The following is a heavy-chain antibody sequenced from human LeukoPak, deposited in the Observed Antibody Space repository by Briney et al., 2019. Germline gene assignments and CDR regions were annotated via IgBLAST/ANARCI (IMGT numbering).Heavy chain of an antibody. CDR1: GYTFSIYG. V-gene: IGHV3-21*01. D-gene: IGHD3-10*01. J-gene: IGHJ3*02. CDR3: AGARGSHLDGAFDI. Sequence: GGCLGLSRAASGYTFSIYGISCVPHAPGKGLVGGLSISSGSSYMFYADSEKGRFTIYRDNDENSLYLQMNSLRAEDTAVYFCAGARGSHLDGAFDIWGKGTMVTVSS. CDR2: ISSGSSYM.